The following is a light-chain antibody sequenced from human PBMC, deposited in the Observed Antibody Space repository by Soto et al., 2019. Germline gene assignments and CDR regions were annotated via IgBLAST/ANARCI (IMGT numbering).Light chain of an antibody. V-gene: IGKV1-5*01. CDR1: QSISSW. CDR2: DAS. CDR3: QQYNTYSPERT. Sequence: DIQMTPSPSTLSASLGDRVTITCRASQSISSWLAWYQQKPGKAPKLLIYDASSLESGVPSRFSGSGSGTEFTLTISSLQPDDFATYYCQQYNTYSPERTFGQGTKVDI. J-gene: IGKJ1*01.